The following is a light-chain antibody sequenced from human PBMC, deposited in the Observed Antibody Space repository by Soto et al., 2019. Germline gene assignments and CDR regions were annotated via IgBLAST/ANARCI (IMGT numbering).Light chain of an antibody. Sequence: DIQMTQSPSTLSASVGDRVTITCRASPTISNYLTWYQQRPGKAPKLLIYRSSILQNGVPSRFSGSGTGTAFTLTISSLQPDDFATYYCQQYYIYATFGQGTRVEI. CDR1: PTISNY. CDR3: QQYYIYAT. J-gene: IGKJ1*01. CDR2: RSS. V-gene: IGKV1-5*03.